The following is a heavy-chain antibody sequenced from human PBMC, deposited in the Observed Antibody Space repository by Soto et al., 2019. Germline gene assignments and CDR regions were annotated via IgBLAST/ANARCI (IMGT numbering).Heavy chain of an antibody. V-gene: IGHV4-59*01. D-gene: IGHD4-17*01. CDR1: GGSISSYY. CDR3: ARGPTVVYYYYGMDV. Sequence: SETLSLTCTVSGGSISSYYWSWIRQPPGKELEWIGYIYYSGSTNYNPSLKSRVTISVDTSKSQFSLKLSSVTAADTAVYYCARGPTVVYYYYGMDVWGQGTTVTVSS. J-gene: IGHJ6*02. CDR2: IYYSGST.